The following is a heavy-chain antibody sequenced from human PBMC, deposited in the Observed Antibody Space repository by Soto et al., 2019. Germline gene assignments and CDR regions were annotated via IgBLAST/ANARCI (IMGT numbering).Heavy chain of an antibody. CDR2: IWYDGSNK. Sequence: VQLVESGGGVVQPGRSLRLSCAASGFTFSSYGMHWVRQAPGKGLEWVAVIWYDGSNKYYADSVKGRFTISRDNSKNTLYLQMNSLRAEDTAVYYCARASVVTEGFDYWGQGTLVTVSS. V-gene: IGHV3-33*01. J-gene: IGHJ4*02. CDR1: GFTFSSYG. CDR3: ARASVVTEGFDY. D-gene: IGHD2-21*02.